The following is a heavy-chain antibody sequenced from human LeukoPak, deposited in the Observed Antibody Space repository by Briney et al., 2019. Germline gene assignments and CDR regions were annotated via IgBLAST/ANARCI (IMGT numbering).Heavy chain of an antibody. CDR1: GGSISSYY. CDR2: IYYSGST. V-gene: IGHV4-59*01. CDR3: ARGGYNYGAFDI. J-gene: IGHJ3*02. D-gene: IGHD5-24*01. Sequence: SETLSLTCTVSGGSISSYYWSWIRQPPGKGLEWIGYIYYSGSTNYNPSLKSRVTISVDTSKNQFSLKLSSVTAADTAVYYCARGGYNYGAFDIWGQGTMVTVSS.